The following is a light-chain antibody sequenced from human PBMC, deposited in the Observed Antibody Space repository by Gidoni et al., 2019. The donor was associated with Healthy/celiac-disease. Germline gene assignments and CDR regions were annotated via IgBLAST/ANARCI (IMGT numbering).Light chain of an antibody. Sequence: IVFTQSPATLSLSPGERATLSCRARQSVSSYLAWYQQKHGQAPRLLIYNASNRATGIPARFSGSGSGTELTLTISSLEPEDFAVYYCQQRSNWPPFTFGPGTKVDIK. CDR3: QQRSNWPPFT. V-gene: IGKV3-11*01. J-gene: IGKJ3*01. CDR2: NAS. CDR1: QSVSSY.